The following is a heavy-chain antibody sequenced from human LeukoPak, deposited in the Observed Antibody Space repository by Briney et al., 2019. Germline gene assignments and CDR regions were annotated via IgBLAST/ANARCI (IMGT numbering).Heavy chain of an antibody. CDR2: IAYDGSNK. V-gene: IGHV3-30*18. CDR1: GVTFSRNS. CDR3: AKDALTLGSNWNRRSKTDHEY. J-gene: IGHJ4*02. D-gene: IGHD1-20*01. Sequence: GSLRLSCAASGVTFSRNSMHWVRQAPGKGLEWVAVIAYDGSNKYYADSVKGRFTISRDNSKNTLYLQMSSLRVDDTAAYYCAKDALTLGSNWNRRSKTDHEYWGEGTLVTVSS.